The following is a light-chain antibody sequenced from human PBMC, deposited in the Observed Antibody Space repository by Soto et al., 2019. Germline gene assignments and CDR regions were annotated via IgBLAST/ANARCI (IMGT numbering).Light chain of an antibody. Sequence: ETVLTQSPRTVSLSPGESATLSCRASQSIGKSYLAWFQHKPGQAPRLLIYGASTRATGIPDRFSGSGSGTDFTLTVSRLESEDFAVYYCQQYAESPLTFGGGTKVEIK. CDR2: GAS. CDR1: QSIGKSY. CDR3: QQYAESPLT. V-gene: IGKV3-20*01. J-gene: IGKJ4*01.